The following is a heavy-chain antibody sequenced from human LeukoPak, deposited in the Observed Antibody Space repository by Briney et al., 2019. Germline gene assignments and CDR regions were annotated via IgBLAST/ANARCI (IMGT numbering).Heavy chain of an antibody. CDR3: ARATFYYDSSGSEIYYFDD. Sequence: QSGGSLRLSCAASGFTFSSYWMHWVRQAPGKGLVWVSRINSDGGRTTYADSVKGRFTISRDNAKNTLYLQMNSLRAEDTAVYYCARATFYYDSSGSEIYYFDDWGQGTLVTVSS. CDR1: GFTFSSYW. J-gene: IGHJ4*02. D-gene: IGHD3-22*01. V-gene: IGHV3-74*01. CDR2: INSDGGRT.